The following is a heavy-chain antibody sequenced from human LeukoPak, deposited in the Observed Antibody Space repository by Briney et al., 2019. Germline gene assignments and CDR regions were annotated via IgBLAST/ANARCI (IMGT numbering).Heavy chain of an antibody. CDR2: IYYSGST. V-gene: IGHV4-61*08. Sequence: PSQTLSLTCALSGGSISSGGYYWSWIRQPPGRGLEWIGYIYYSGSTNNNPSLKSRFTISVDTSKNQFSLKLSSVTAADTAVYYSARDGSSSSPYYYYYYGMDVWGQGTTVTVSS. D-gene: IGHD6-6*01. CDR3: ARDGSSSSPYYYYYYGMDV. CDR1: GGSISSGGYY. J-gene: IGHJ6*02.